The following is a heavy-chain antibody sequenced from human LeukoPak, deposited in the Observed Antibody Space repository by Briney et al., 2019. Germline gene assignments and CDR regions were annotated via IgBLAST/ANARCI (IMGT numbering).Heavy chain of an antibody. Sequence: GGSLRLSCAASGFTVSSNYMSWVRQAPGKGLEWVSLIYSGGSTYYADSVRGRFTISRDNSKNTLYLQMNSLRAEDTAVYYCARTQAPWPGEAFDIWGQGTMVTVSS. J-gene: IGHJ3*02. D-gene: IGHD7-27*01. CDR3: ARTQAPWPGEAFDI. V-gene: IGHV3-66*01. CDR2: IYSGGST. CDR1: GFTVSSNY.